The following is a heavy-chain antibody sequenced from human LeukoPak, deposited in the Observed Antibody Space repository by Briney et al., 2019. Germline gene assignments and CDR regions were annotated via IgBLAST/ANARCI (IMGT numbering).Heavy chain of an antibody. V-gene: IGHV4-61*02. CDR1: GGSFSSGNYY. J-gene: IGHJ6*03. CDR3: ARGLTTRGHYYYYMDV. D-gene: IGHD3-3*01. Sequence: SETLSLTCTVSGGSFSSGNYYWSWIRQPAGKALEWIGRMYTSGSTNYNPSLKSRVTISLNTSKNQFSLKLSSVTAADTAVYYCARGLTTRGHYYYYMDVWGKGTTVTISS. CDR2: MYTSGST.